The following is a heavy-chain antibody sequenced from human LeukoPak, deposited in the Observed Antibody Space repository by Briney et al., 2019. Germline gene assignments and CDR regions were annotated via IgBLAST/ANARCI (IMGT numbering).Heavy chain of an antibody. CDR2: INPNSGGT. Sequence: ASVKVSCKASGYTFTGYYMHWVRQAPGQGLEWMGWINPNSGGTNYAQKFQGRVTMTRDTSISTAYMELSRLRSEDTAVYYCATEATSPDYNYYMDVWGKGTTVTVSS. J-gene: IGHJ6*03. D-gene: IGHD2-2*01. CDR3: ATEATSPDYNYYMDV. CDR1: GYTFTGYY. V-gene: IGHV1-2*02.